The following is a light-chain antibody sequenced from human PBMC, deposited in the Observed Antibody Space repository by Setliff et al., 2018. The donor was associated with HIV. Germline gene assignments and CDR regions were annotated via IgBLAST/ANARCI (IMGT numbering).Light chain of an antibody. J-gene: IGLJ2*01. CDR2: ISN. CDR1: NSNIGRNT. Sequence: QSVLTQPPSASGTPGQRVTISCSGSNSNIGRNTVSWYQQRPGTAPKLLIYISNQRPSGVPDRFSGSKSGTSASLAISGLQSDDEADYHCSAWDGSLGAEVFGGGTKGTVL. V-gene: IGLV1-44*01. CDR3: SAWDGSLGAEV.